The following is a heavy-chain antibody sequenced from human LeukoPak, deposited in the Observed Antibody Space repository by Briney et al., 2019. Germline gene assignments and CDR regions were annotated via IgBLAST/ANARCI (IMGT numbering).Heavy chain of an antibody. J-gene: IGHJ4*02. CDR3: ARGGRGCGVDY. CDR1: GFTFSSYA. Sequence: GGSLRLSCAASGFTFSSYAMHWVRQAPGKGLEWVAVISYDGSNKYYADSVKGRFTISRDNSKNTLYLQMNSLRAEDTAVYYCARGGRGCGVDYWGQGTLVTVSS. D-gene: IGHD3-10*01. V-gene: IGHV3-30-3*01. CDR2: ISYDGSNK.